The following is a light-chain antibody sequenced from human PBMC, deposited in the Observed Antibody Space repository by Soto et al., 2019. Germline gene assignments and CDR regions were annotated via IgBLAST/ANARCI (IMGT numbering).Light chain of an antibody. V-gene: IGKV3-11*01. CDR3: QQRSKWPLT. CDR2: DAS. J-gene: IGKJ4*01. CDR1: QSVRTY. Sequence: EIVLTQSPATLSLSPGERATLSCRASQSVRTYLAWYQQKPGQAPRLLIYDASNRATDIPDRFSGSGSGTDFPLHLSRLDPGDFAVYFLQQRSKWPLTFGGGTKVEIK.